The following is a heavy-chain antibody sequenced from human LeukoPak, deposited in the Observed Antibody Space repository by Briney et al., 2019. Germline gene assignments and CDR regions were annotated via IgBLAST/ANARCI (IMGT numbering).Heavy chain of an antibody. J-gene: IGHJ3*01. Sequence: GGSLRLSCAASGFTFSSYSTPWVRQAPGKGLEWVAVISYDGSIEYNPDSAKGRFTISRDNSRNTLDLQVNSLRAEDTALYYCAREFRAKRASDLWGQGTMVTVSS. CDR2: ISYDGSIE. CDR3: AREFRAKRASDL. V-gene: IGHV3-30*04. CDR1: GFTFSSYS.